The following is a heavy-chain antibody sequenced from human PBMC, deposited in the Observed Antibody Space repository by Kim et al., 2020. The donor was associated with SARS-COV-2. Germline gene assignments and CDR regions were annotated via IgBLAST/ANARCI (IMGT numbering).Heavy chain of an antibody. CDR2: ISGNSGSI. V-gene: IGHV3-9*01. D-gene: IGHD6-13*01. Sequence: GGSLRLSCAASGFTFDDYAMHWVRQAPGKGLEWVSGISGNSGSIGYADSVKGRFTISRDNAKNSLYLQMNSLRAEDTALYYCAKATAAGGFDYWGQGALVTVSS. J-gene: IGHJ4*02. CDR1: GFTFDDYA. CDR3: AKATAAGGFDY.